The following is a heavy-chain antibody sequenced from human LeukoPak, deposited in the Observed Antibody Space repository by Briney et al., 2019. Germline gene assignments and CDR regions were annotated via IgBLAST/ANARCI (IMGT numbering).Heavy chain of an antibody. CDR2: ISSSGGNT. D-gene: IGHD3-16*02. CDR1: GFSFNDSA. CDR3: AKDIQLST. Sequence: GGSLRLSCAASGFSFNDSAMTWVRQVPGKGLEWVSLISSSGGNTYYADSVKGRFTISRDNSKNTLSLQMNSLRVEDTAIYYCAKDIQLSTWGLGTMVTVSS. J-gene: IGHJ3*01. V-gene: IGHV3-23*01.